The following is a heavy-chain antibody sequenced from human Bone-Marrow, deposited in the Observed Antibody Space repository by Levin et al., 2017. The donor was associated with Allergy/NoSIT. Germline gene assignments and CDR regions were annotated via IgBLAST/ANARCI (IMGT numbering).Heavy chain of an antibody. Sequence: GESLKISCKVSGYTLTDLSMHWVRQAPGKGLEWMGGYDSELGDTVYAQNFQGRVTLTEDTSTDTAYMELTSLISEDTAVYYCATDHFLGGLDIWGQGTMVIVSS. J-gene: IGHJ3*02. V-gene: IGHV1-24*01. CDR1: GYTLTDLS. CDR2: YDSELGDT. CDR3: ATDHFLGGLDI. D-gene: IGHD3-3*02.